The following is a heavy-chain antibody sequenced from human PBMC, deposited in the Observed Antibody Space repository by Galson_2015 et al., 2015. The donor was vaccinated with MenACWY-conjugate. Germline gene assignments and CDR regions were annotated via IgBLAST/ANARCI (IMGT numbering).Heavy chain of an antibody. CDR1: GVASCTYA. CDR2: ISGVIGTT. D-gene: IGHD4/OR15-4a*01. J-gene: IGHJ4*02. V-gene: IGHV3-23*01. CDR3: AKADKQTCYGATCYYFDS. Sequence: LRLSCAASGVASCTYAISWGRRAPGGGLEGVSTISGVIGTTYQADSVKGRFTISRADSKNTLYLQMNNLRAEDTALYICAKADKQTCYGATCYYFDSWGQGTLVTVSS.